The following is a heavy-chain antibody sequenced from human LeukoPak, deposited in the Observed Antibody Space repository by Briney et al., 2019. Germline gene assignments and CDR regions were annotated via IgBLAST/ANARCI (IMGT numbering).Heavy chain of an antibody. CDR1: GYTFTSYG. D-gene: IGHD3-22*01. V-gene: IGHV1-18*01. Sequence: GASVKVSCKASGYTFTSYGISWVRQAPGQGLEWMGWISAYNGNTNYAQKLQGRVTMTTDTSTSTAYMELRSLRSNDTAVYYCARDRDYYDSPDAFDIWGQGTMVTVSS. CDR2: ISAYNGNT. J-gene: IGHJ3*02. CDR3: ARDRDYYDSPDAFDI.